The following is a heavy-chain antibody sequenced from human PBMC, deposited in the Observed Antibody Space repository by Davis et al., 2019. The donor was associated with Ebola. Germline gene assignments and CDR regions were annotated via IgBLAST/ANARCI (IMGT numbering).Heavy chain of an antibody. Sequence: ASVKVSCKASIHTSVSYYMHWVRQAPGQGLEWMGIIHPRAAGVTTYAQNFQGRLTMTIDTSTTTVYMELSSLRSEDTAVYYCARDREGAWTFDIWGQGTMVTVSS. CDR1: IHTSVSYY. J-gene: IGHJ3*02. CDR3: ARDREGAWTFDI. D-gene: IGHD1-1*01. V-gene: IGHV1-46*01. CDR2: IHPRAAGVT.